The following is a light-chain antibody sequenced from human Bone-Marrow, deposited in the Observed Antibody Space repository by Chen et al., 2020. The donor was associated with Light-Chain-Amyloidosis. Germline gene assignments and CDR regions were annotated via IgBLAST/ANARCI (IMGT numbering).Light chain of an antibody. CDR2: GAS. V-gene: IGKV3-20*01. Sequence: EIVLTPSPGTLSLSSGERATLSCRASQSVSSSYLAWYQQKPGQAPRLLIYGASSRATGIPDRFSGSESGTDFTLTISRLEPEDFAVYYCQQYGSSPYTVGQGTKLEIK. CDR1: QSVSSSY. CDR3: QQYGSSPYT. J-gene: IGKJ2*01.